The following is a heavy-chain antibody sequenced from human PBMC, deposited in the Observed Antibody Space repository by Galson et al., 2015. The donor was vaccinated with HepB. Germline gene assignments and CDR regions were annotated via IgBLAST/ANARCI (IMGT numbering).Heavy chain of an antibody. CDR2: ISDRGDST. V-gene: IGHV3-23*01. J-gene: IGHJ4*02. CDR1: GFTFSNYA. Sequence: SLRLSCAASGFTFSNYAITWARQAPGQGLEWVSAISDRGDSTYYADSVRGRFTISRDNSKNTLYLQMNGLTADDTAVYFCAKDVAPGSGSRYFDDWGQGTLVTVSS. D-gene: IGHD6-19*01. CDR3: AKDVAPGSGSRYFDD.